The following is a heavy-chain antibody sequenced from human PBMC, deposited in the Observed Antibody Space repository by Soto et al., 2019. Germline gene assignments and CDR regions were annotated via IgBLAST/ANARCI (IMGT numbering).Heavy chain of an antibody. CDR1: GASINYFY. Sequence: QVQLQQWGAGLLKPSETLSLTCAVYGASINYFYWSWIRQAPGKGLEWIGEFYDGGSINYNPSLKSRVTISAATSKNQFSLRVTSVPAADTAIYYCARGQWPNRFANWGQGTLVTVSS. CDR2: FYDGGSI. V-gene: IGHV4-34*01. J-gene: IGHJ5*02. D-gene: IGHD6-19*01. CDR3: ARGQWPNRFAN.